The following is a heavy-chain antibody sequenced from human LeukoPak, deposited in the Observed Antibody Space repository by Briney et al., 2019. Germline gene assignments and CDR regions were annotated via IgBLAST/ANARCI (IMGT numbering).Heavy chain of an antibody. V-gene: IGHV4-39*01. Sequence: SETLSLTCTVSGGSISSSSYYWGWIRQPPGKGLEWIGSIYYSGSTCYNSSLKSRVTISVDTSKNQFSLKLSSVTAADTAVYYCARPWTHPDYWGQGTLVTVSS. CDR1: GGSISSSSYY. J-gene: IGHJ4*02. CDR2: IYYSGST. D-gene: IGHD1-1*01. CDR3: ARPWTHPDY.